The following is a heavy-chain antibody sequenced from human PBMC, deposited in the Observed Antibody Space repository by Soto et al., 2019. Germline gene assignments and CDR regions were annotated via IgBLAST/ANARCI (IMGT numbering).Heavy chain of an antibody. V-gene: IGHV5-10-1*01. CDR1: GYLFINQL. D-gene: IGHD2-15*01. CDR2: IDPSDSYT. CDR3: ASGRWNLHFHY. J-gene: IGHJ4*02. Sequence: PXESLKVSRNASGYLFINQLGTWVHQMPGKGLEWMGNIDPSDSYTNYSPSFQGHVTISVDKSIRTAYLQWTSLKTSDTAIYYCASGRWNLHFHYWGQGSLVTVSS.